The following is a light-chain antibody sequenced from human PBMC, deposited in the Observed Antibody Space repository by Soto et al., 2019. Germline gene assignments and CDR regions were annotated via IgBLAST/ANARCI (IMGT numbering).Light chain of an antibody. CDR1: QNIYSY. Sequence: DNQMTQSPSSLSASVGDRVIITYRASQNIYSYLHWYQQKPGKAPKLLIYAASSLQSGVPSRFSGSGSETDFTLTISSLQPEDFATYSCQQSYSTTWTFGQGTKVDIK. J-gene: IGKJ1*01. CDR3: QQSYSTTWT. CDR2: AAS. V-gene: IGKV1-39*01.